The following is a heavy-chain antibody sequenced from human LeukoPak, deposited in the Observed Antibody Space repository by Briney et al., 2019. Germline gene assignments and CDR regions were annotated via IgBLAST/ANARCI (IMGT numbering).Heavy chain of an antibody. Sequence: SETLSLTCTVSRGSISSEFWSWIRQPPGKGLEWIGYIHYSGSTSYNPSLKGRVTISVDTSKNQFSLKLDSVTAADTAVYYCARQAYCSGTSCYPFDYWGQGTLVTVSS. CDR3: ARQAYCSGTSCYPFDY. D-gene: IGHD2-2*01. CDR2: IHYSGST. V-gene: IGHV4-59*08. J-gene: IGHJ4*02. CDR1: RGSISSEF.